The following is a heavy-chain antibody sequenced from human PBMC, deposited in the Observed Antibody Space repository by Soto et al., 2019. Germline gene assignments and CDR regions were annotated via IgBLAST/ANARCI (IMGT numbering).Heavy chain of an antibody. D-gene: IGHD1-26*01. Sequence: QLQLQESGPGLVKPSETLSLTCTVSGGSISSSSYYWGWIRQPPGKGLEWIGSIYYSGSTYYNPSLKSRVTISVDTSKNQFSLKLSSVTAADTAVYYCARPGEAGADYSDYWGQGTLVTVSS. CDR3: ARPGEAGADYSDY. CDR1: GGSISSSSYY. J-gene: IGHJ4*02. CDR2: IYYSGST. V-gene: IGHV4-39*01.